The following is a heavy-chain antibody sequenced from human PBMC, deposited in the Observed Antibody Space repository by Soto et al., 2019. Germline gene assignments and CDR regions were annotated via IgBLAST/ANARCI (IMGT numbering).Heavy chain of an antibody. J-gene: IGHJ4*02. V-gene: IGHV3-30*18. CDR3: AKDKGRRGAAAPLDY. CDR1: GFTFSSYG. CDR2: ISYDGSNK. Sequence: QVQLVESGGGVVQPGRSLRLSCAASGFTFSSYGMHWVRQAPGKGLEWVAVISYDGSNKYYADSVKGRFTISRDNSKNTLYLQMNSRREEDTAVYYCAKDKGRRGAAAPLDYWGQGTLVTVSS. D-gene: IGHD6-13*01.